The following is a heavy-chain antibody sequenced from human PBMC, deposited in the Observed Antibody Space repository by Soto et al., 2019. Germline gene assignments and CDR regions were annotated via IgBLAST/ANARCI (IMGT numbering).Heavy chain of an antibody. D-gene: IGHD6-6*01. CDR1: GGSMSGYY. CDR2: VYYTGST. J-gene: IGHJ4*02. CDR3: ARSIAVPSGHIDH. V-gene: IGHV4-59*01. Sequence: QVQLQESGTGLVKPSETLSLTCRVSGGSMSGYYWSWVRLAPGKGLEWIGYVYYTGSTNYNPSLQSRVSISVDTSNKHFSLSLSLVTAADTAVYFWARSIAVPSGHIDHWGQGIRVTISS.